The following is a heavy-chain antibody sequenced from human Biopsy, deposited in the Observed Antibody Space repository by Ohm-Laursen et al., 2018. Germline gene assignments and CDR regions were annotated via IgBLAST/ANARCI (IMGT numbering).Heavy chain of an antibody. CDR1: YGSISGHF. V-gene: IGHV2-70*16. Sequence: QTLSLTCAVTYGSISGHFWSWIRQAPGKALEWLARIDWDGAKFYSASLKSRLTISKGTSGNHVVLTLSDVDPVDTGTYYCARIPIPIVSAALVYRHRRHLQGLDVWGQGTTVIVSS. CDR2: IDWDGAK. D-gene: IGHD2-21*01. J-gene: IGHJ6*02. CDR3: ARIPIPIVSAALVYRHRRHLQGLDV.